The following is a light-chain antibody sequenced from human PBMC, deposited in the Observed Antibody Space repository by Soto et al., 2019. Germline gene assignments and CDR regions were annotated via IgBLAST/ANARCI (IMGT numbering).Light chain of an antibody. Sequence: DIQMTQSPSSLSASVGDRVTITCRASQSISSYLNWYQQKPGKAPKLLIYAASSLQSGVPSRFSGSGSGTDFTLTIIRLQPEDFATYYCQQSYSTRLTFGGGTKVEIK. V-gene: IGKV1-39*01. J-gene: IGKJ4*01. CDR3: QQSYSTRLT. CDR1: QSISSY. CDR2: AAS.